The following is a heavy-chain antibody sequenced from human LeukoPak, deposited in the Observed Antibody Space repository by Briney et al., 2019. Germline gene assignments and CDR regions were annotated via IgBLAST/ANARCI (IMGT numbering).Heavy chain of an antibody. CDR1: GFTFSDYY. CDR3: ARDGVVGPTTFRY. D-gene: IGHD1-26*01. Sequence: GSLRLSCAASGFTFSDYYMSWIRQAPGKGLEWVSYISSSGSTVYYADSVKGRFTISRDNAKSSLYLQMNSLRAEDTAVYYCARDGVVGPTTFRYWGQGTLVTVSS. V-gene: IGHV3-11*01. J-gene: IGHJ4*02. CDR2: ISSSGSTV.